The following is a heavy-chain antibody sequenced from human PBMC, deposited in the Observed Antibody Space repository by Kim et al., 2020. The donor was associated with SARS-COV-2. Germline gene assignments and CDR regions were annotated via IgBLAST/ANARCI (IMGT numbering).Heavy chain of an antibody. Sequence: ASVKVSCKASGYTFTSYGISWVRQAPGQGLEWMGWISAYNGNTNYAQKLQGRVTMTTDTSTSTAYMELRSLRSDDTAVYYCARDLYWKQQTRIQIRYNWFDPWGQGTLVTVSS. D-gene: IGHD5-18*01. CDR1: GYTFTSYG. V-gene: IGHV1-18*04. CDR3: ARDLYWKQQTRIQIRYNWFDP. J-gene: IGHJ5*02. CDR2: ISAYNGNT.